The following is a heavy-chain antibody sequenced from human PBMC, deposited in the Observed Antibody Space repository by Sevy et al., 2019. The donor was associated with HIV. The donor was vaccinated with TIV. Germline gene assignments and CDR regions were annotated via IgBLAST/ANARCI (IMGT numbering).Heavy chain of an antibody. J-gene: IGHJ4*02. D-gene: IGHD6-13*01. Sequence: GGSLRLSCAASGFTFTNYGMHWVRQVPGKGLEWVTFIRYDGSDKYYAASVKGRFNISRDDSKNTLYLQMDSLRPEDTAIYYCAKDLAGPGRRYFDSWGQGTLVTVSS. V-gene: IGHV3-30*02. CDR3: AKDLAGPGRRYFDS. CDR1: GFTFTNYG. CDR2: IRYDGSDK.